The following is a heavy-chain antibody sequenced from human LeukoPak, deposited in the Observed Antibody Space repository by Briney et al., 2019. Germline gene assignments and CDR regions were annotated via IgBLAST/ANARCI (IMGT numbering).Heavy chain of an antibody. V-gene: IGHV3-13*04. J-gene: IGHJ4*02. CDR1: GFTFSSYG. D-gene: IGHD2/OR15-2a*01. Sequence: GGSLRLSCAASGFTFSSYGMHWVRQAAGKGLEWVTTISAEGDTFYADSVKGRFTISREDAKNSLYLQMTTLGAGDTAIYYCAGGSMNRRGLWRLYYFDYWGQGTLVTVSS. CDR3: AGGSMNRRGLWRLYYFDY. CDR2: ISAEGDT.